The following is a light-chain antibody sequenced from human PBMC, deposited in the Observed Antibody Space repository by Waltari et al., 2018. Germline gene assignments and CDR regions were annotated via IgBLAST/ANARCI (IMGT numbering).Light chain of an antibody. Sequence: ETVMTQSPGTLSVSPGDRATLSCRASQHAKTNLAWYQHKPGQAPRLLIYGASTRSTCVPDRFSGSGSGTDFTLIISGLQSEDFAVYYCQQYNNWPPWTFGQGTKVEIK. J-gene: IGKJ1*01. CDR3: QQYNNWPPWT. CDR1: QHAKTN. CDR2: GAS. V-gene: IGKV3-15*01.